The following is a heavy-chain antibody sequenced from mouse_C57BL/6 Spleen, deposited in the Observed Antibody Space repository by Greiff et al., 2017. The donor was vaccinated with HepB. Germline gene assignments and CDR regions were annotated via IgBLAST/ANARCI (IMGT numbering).Heavy chain of an antibody. CDR1: GFTFSSYG. CDR2: ISSGGSYT. V-gene: IGHV5-6*01. CDR3: AREITTVVGAMDY. D-gene: IGHD1-1*01. Sequence: EVNVVESGGDLVKPGGSLKLSCAASGFTFSSYGMSWVRQTPDKRLEWVATISSGGSYTYYPDSVKGRFTISRDNAKNTLYLQMSSLKSEDTAMYYCAREITTVVGAMDYWGQGTSVTVSS. J-gene: IGHJ4*01.